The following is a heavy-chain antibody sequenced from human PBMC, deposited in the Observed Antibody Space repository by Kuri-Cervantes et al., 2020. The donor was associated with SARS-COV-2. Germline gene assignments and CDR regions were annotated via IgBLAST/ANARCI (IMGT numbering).Heavy chain of an antibody. V-gene: IGHV3-21*01. D-gene: IGHD6-13*01. CDR2: ISSSSSYI. Sequence: GGSLRLSCAASGFTFSNAWMSWVRQAPGKGLEWVSSISSSSSYIYYADSVKGRFTISRDNAKNSLYLQMNSLRAEDTAVYYCARDRPYSSSWYSGFDYWGQGTLVTVSS. J-gene: IGHJ4*02. CDR3: ARDRPYSSSWYSGFDY. CDR1: GFTFSNAW.